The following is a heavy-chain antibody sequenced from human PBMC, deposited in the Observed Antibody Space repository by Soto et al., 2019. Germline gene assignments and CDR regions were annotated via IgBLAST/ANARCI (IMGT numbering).Heavy chain of an antibody. CDR1: GFTFSSYA. CDR2: ISGSGGST. V-gene: IGHV3-23*01. D-gene: IGHD5-18*01. Sequence: GGSLRLSCAASGFTFSSYAMSWVRQAPGKGLEWVSAISGSGGSTYYADSVKGRFTISRDNSKNTLYLQMNSLRAEDTAVYYCARAAVGIQLWLTDYWGQGTLVTVSS. CDR3: ARAAVGIQLWLTDY. J-gene: IGHJ4*02.